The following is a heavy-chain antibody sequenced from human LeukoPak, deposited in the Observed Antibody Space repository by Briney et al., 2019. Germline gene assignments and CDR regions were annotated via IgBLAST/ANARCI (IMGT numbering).Heavy chain of an antibody. J-gene: IGHJ3*02. D-gene: IGHD3-16*01. CDR2: IKPDGSEK. CDR3: SRSGGNIYDWALDI. CDR1: GFTLSSYW. V-gene: IGHV3-7*01. Sequence: GGSLRLSCVASGFTLSSYWISWVRQAPGKGLEWVAKIKPDGSEKYYLDSLRGRLTISRDNGKNSVYLQVTSLRAEDTAVCYCSRSGGNIYDWALDIWGQGTMVTVSS.